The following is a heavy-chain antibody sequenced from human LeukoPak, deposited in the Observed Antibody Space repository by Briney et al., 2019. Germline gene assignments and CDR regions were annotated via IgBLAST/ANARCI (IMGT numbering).Heavy chain of an antibody. V-gene: IGHV4-34*01. CDR3: ARAPGYSYGYWYFDL. CDR1: GGSFSGYY. D-gene: IGHD5-18*01. CDR2: INHSGST. Sequence: SETLSLTCAVYGGSFSGYYWSWIRQPPGKGLEWIEEINHSGSTNYNPSLKSRVTISVDTSKNQFSLKLSSVTAADTAVYYCARAPGYSYGYWYFDLWGRGTLVTVSS. J-gene: IGHJ2*01.